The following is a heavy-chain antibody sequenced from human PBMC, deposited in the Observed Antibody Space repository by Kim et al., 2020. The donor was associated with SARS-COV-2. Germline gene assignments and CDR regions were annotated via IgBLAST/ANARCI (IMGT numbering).Heavy chain of an antibody. D-gene: IGHD4-17*01. CDR1: GFTFSSYG. Sequence: GGSLRLSCAASGFTFSSYGMHWVRQAPGKGLEWVAVIWYDGSNKYYADSVKGRFTISRDNSKNTLYLQMNSLRAEDTAVYYCARSNGYGDYDPIYYFYGMDVWGQGTTVTVSS. V-gene: IGHV3-33*01. J-gene: IGHJ6*02. CDR2: IWYDGSNK. CDR3: ARSNGYGDYDPIYYFYGMDV.